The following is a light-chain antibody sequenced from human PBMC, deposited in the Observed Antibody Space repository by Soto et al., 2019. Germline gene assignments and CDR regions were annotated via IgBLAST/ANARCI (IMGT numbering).Light chain of an antibody. CDR3: QQYGSSPLIT. CDR2: GAS. Sequence: EIVLTQSPGTLSLSPGERATLSCRASQSVSSSYLAWYQQKPVQAPRLLIYGASSRATGIPDRFSGSGSGTDFTLTISRLEPEDFAVYYWQQYGSSPLITFGQGTRLEIK. CDR1: QSVSSSY. V-gene: IGKV3-20*01. J-gene: IGKJ5*01.